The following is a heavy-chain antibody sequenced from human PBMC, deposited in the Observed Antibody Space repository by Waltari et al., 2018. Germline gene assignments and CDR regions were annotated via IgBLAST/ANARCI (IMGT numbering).Heavy chain of an antibody. D-gene: IGHD4-17*01. J-gene: IGHJ3*02. V-gene: IGHV3-30*02. CDR3: VKDGDYNLPAYDAFDI. CDR2: IRVDGTTS. Sequence: QVQLVESGGGVVQPGGSLRLSCPASAITFSNFAIHRVRRTLARGREGGAFIRVDGTTSYDAESVTGRFTISRDNSENRCYLQMNSLRPEDTAVYYCVKDGDYNLPAYDAFDIWGPGTMVSVSS. CDR1: AITFSNFA.